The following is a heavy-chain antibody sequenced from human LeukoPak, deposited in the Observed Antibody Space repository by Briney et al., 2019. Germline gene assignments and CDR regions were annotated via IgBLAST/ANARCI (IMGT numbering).Heavy chain of an antibody. CDR3: ARGGDIVVVVAATGAFDI. CDR1: GGSTNSGGYY. CDR2: IYYSGST. V-gene: IGHV4-31*03. D-gene: IGHD2-15*01. Sequence: SQTLSLTCTVSGGSTNSGGYYWSWIRQHPGKGLEWIGYIYYSGSTYYNPSLKSRVTISVDTSKNQFSLKLSSVTAADTAVYYCARGGDIVVVVAATGAFDIWGQGTMVTVSS. J-gene: IGHJ3*02.